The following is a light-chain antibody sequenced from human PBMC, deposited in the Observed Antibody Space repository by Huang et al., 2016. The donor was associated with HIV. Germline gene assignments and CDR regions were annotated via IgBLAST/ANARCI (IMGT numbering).Light chain of an antibody. V-gene: IGKV3-11*01. J-gene: IGKJ3*01. CDR2: DTS. CDR3: QQRSNWPLFT. Sequence: EIVLTQSPATLSLSPGERATLSCKASQSVSSSLAWYQQKPGQAPRPLIDDTSNRATGIPARFSGSESGTDFTLTISSLEPEDFAVYYCQQRSNWPLFTFGPGTKVDIK. CDR1: QSVSSS.